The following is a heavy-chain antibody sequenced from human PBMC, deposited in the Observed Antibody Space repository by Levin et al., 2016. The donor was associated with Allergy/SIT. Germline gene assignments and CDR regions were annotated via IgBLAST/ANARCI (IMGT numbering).Heavy chain of an antibody. CDR3: TTDSFTIFGVVTLYYFDY. J-gene: IGHJ4*02. Sequence: WIRQPPGKGLEWVGRIKSKTDGGTTDYAAPVKGRFTISRDDSKNTLYLQMNSLKTEDTAVYYCTTDSFTIFGVVTLYYFDYWGQGTLVTVSS. CDR2: IKSKTDGGTT. D-gene: IGHD3-3*01. V-gene: IGHV3-15*01.